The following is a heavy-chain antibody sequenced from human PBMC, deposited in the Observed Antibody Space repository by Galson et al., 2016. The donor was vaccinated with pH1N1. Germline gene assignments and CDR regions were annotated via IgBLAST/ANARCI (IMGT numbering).Heavy chain of an antibody. CDR3: AHNRQRSGGTYYRPFDS. Sequence: PALVKPTQTLTLTCTFSGFSLSTSGVGVGWIRQSPGKALEWLALIYWDDDKRYSPSLKSRLTITKDTSKNQMVLTMTNMDPVDTATHYCAHNRQRSGGTYYRPFDSWGQGTLVTVSS. V-gene: IGHV2-5*02. CDR1: GFSLSTSGVG. CDR2: IYWDDDK. D-gene: IGHD1-26*01. J-gene: IGHJ4*02.